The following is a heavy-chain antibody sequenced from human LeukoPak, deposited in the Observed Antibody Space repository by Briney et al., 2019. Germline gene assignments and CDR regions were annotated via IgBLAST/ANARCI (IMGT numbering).Heavy chain of an antibody. V-gene: IGHV1-69*04. CDR3: ARDFSHGDYYFDY. J-gene: IGHJ4*02. CDR1: GGTFSSYA. D-gene: IGHD4-17*01. Sequence: ASMKVSCKASGGTFSSYAISWVRQAPGQGLEWMGRIIPILGIANYAQKFQGRVTITADKSTSTAYMELSSLRSEDTAVHYCARDFSHGDYYFDYWGQGTLVTVSS. CDR2: IIPILGIA.